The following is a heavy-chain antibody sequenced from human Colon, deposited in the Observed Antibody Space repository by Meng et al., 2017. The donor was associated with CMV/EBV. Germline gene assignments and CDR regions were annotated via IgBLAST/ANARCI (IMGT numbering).Heavy chain of an antibody. CDR2: INVKDGNT. CDR3: ARSLGYCSSGTCYTNWFDP. CDR1: GYTFNHNG. Sequence: QVQLVQSGAEVKKPGASVMVSCKASGYTFNHNGIAWVRQAPGQGLEWMGWINVKDGNTNYAENFQGRVTMTTDTSTSTAYLDLRSLRSDDTAVYFCARSLGYCSSGTCYTNWFDPWGQGTLVTVSS. D-gene: IGHD2-15*01. V-gene: IGHV1-18*01. J-gene: IGHJ5*02.